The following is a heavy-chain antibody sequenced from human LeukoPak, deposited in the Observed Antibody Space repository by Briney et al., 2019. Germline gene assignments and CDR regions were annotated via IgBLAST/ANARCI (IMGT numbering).Heavy chain of an antibody. CDR3: ARGGSRSYTSSTLDY. J-gene: IGHJ4*02. V-gene: IGHV4-59*12. D-gene: IGHD6-6*01. Sequence: SETLSLTCSVSGGSITVYYWNWIRQSPGKGLEWIGSISYSGGTNYNPSLKRRVTISIDKSKNRFSLKVSSVIAADTAMYYCARGGSRSYTSSTLDYWGQGTLVTVSS. CDR2: ISYSGGT. CDR1: GGSITVYY.